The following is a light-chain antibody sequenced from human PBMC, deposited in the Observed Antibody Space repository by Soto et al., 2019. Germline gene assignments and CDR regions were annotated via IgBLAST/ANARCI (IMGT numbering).Light chain of an antibody. Sequence: QSVLTQLPSLSGTPGQRVTISCSGSNSSIGRYSVNWYQHFPGTAPKILIYSDDERPSGVPDRFSGSKSGTSASLAISGLQSEDEAEYYCAAWDDNLNGPLFGGGTKLTVL. J-gene: IGLJ3*02. CDR2: SDD. CDR1: NSSIGRYS. CDR3: AAWDDNLNGPL. V-gene: IGLV1-44*01.